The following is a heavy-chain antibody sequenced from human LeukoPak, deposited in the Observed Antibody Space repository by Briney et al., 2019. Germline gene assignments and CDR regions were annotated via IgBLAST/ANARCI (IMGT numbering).Heavy chain of an antibody. D-gene: IGHD2-15*01. Sequence: ASVKVSCKVSGYTLTELSMHWVRQAPGKGLEWMGGFDPEDGETIYAQKFQGRVTMTEDTSTDTAYMELSSLGSEDTAVYYCATDRRYCSGGSCSYWYFDLWGRGTLVTVSS. CDR3: ATDRRYCSGGSCSYWYFDL. CDR1: GYTLTELS. CDR2: FDPEDGET. V-gene: IGHV1-24*01. J-gene: IGHJ2*01.